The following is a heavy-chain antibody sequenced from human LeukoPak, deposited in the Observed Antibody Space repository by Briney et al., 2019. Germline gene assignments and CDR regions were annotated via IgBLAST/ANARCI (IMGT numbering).Heavy chain of an antibody. CDR1: GFTFSNYA. V-gene: IGHV3-23*01. J-gene: IGHJ5*02. D-gene: IGHD4-11*01. CDR3: AKDRYSNYGNWFDP. Sequence: PGGSLRLSCAASGFTFSNYAMNWVRRAPGKGLEWVSGISGSGGSTYYADSVKGRFTISRDNSKNTLYLQMISLRAEDTAVYYCAKDRYSNYGNWFDPWGQGTLVTVFS. CDR2: ISGSGGST.